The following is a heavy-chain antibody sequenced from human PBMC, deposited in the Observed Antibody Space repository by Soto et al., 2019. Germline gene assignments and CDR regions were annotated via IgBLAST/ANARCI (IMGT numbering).Heavy chain of an antibody. Sequence: QVQLVQSGAEVKKPGSSVKVSCKASGGTFSSYAISWVRQAPAQGLEWMGGIIPIFGTANYAQKFQGRVTITADESTSTAYMELSSLRSEDTAVYYCALGYCSGGSCSSSTSYYYYGMDVWGQGTTVTVSS. CDR3: ALGYCSGGSCSSSTSYYYYGMDV. CDR1: GGTFSSYA. V-gene: IGHV1-69*01. D-gene: IGHD2-15*01. J-gene: IGHJ6*02. CDR2: IIPIFGTA.